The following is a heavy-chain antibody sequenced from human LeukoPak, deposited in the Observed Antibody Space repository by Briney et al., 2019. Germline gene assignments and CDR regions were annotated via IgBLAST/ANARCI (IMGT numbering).Heavy chain of an antibody. CDR3: ARRGYYYGSGSYAWYWFDP. CDR2: IYHSGST. V-gene: IGHV4-38-2*01. D-gene: IGHD3-10*01. CDR1: GYSISSGYY. J-gene: IGHJ5*02. Sequence: PSETLSLTCAVSGYSISSGYYWVWIRQPPGKGLEWIGSIYHSGSTYYNPSLKSRVTISVDTSKNQFSLKLSSVTAADTAVYYCARRGYYYGSGSYAWYWFDPWGQGTLVTVSS.